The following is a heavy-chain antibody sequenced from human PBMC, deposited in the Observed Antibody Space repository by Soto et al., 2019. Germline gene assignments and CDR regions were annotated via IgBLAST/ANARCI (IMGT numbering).Heavy chain of an antibody. CDR3: AKAQRKPAIFGVDTLS. CDR2: ISGSGQTT. Sequence: EVQLLESGGGLGQPGGSLRLSCAGSGFTFSRFAMSWVRQIPGKGLEWVSAISGSGQTTYYADSVKGRFTVSRDNANNTLYLQMNSLRAEDTAVYYCAKAQRKPAIFGVDTLSWGQGTLVTVSS. J-gene: IGHJ5*02. V-gene: IGHV3-23*01. CDR1: GFTFSRFA. D-gene: IGHD3-3*01.